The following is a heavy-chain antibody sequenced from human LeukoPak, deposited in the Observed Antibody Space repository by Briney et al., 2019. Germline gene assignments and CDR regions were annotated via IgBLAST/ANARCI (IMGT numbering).Heavy chain of an antibody. CDR3: AKVGGDTAMVPY. J-gene: IGHJ4*02. CDR2: ISGSGGST. V-gene: IGHV3-23*01. Sequence: GGSLRLSCAASGFTFRDYTMNWVRQAPGKGLEWVSAISGSGGSTYYADSVKGRFTISRDNSKNTLYLQMNSLRAEDTAVYYCAKVGGDTAMVPYWGQGTLVTVSS. CDR1: GFTFRDYT. D-gene: IGHD5-18*01.